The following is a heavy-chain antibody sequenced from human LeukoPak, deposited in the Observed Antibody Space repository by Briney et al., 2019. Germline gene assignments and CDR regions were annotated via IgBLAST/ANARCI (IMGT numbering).Heavy chain of an antibody. J-gene: IGHJ4*02. V-gene: IGHV3-48*02. CDR2: ISNSTV. D-gene: IGHD5-24*01. CDR3: ARVADGHSVYYFDS. Sequence: GGSLRLSCTASAFTLINYNMNWVRQAPGNGLEWVSFISNSTVYYADFVEGRFTVSRDTAKNSLYLQMNSLTEEDTAIFYCARVADGHSVYYFDSWGQGTLVTVSS. CDR1: AFTLINYN.